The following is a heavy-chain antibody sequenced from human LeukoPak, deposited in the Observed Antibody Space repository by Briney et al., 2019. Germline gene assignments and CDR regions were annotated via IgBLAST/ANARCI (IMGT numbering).Heavy chain of an antibody. V-gene: IGHV3-30*18. CDR3: AKVVYNAYDPLDY. CDR1: GFTFNSYG. J-gene: IGHJ4*02. CDR2: ISYDGSNN. Sequence: GGSLRLSCAASGFTFNSYGMHWVRQAPGKGLEWVAVISYDGSNNYYADSVKGRFTISRGNSKSTLYLQMNSLRAEDTAVYYCAKVVYNAYDPLDYWGQGTLVTVSS. D-gene: IGHD5-12*01.